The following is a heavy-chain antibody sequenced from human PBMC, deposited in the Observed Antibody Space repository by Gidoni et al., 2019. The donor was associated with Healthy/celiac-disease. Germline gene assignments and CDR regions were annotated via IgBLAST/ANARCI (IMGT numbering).Heavy chain of an antibody. D-gene: IGHD5-18*01. V-gene: IGHV1-69*01. CDR3: ARGLRDTAMVIIYYYYGMDV. Sequence: QVQLVQSGAEVKKPGSSVKVSCKASGGPFSSYAISWVRQAPGQGLEWMGGIIPLFGTANYAQKFQGRVTITADESTSTAYMELSSLRSEDTAVYYCARGLRDTAMVIIYYYYGMDVWGQGTTVTVSS. CDR2: IIPLFGTA. J-gene: IGHJ6*02. CDR1: GGPFSSYA.